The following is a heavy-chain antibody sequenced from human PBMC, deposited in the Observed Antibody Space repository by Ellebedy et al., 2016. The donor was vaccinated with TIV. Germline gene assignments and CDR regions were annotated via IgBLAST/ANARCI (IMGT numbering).Heavy chain of an antibody. CDR1: GFTFSDYS. Sequence: GGSLRLSXAASGFTFSDYSMNWVRQAPGKGLQWLSSISSSSSYIYYADSVKGRFTISRDNAKNSLYLQMNSLRAEDTAVYYCAREIGGSGSAWGQGTLVTVSS. CDR2: ISSSSSYI. V-gene: IGHV3-21*01. D-gene: IGHD3-10*01. J-gene: IGHJ4*02. CDR3: AREIGGSGSA.